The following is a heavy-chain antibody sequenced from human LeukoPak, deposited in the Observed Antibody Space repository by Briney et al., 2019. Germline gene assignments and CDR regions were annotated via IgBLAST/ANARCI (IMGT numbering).Heavy chain of an antibody. CDR3: ATSNYYDSSGLDY. CDR1: GFTVSSNY. D-gene: IGHD3-22*01. V-gene: IGHV3-53*01. CDR2: IYSGGST. Sequence: GGSLRLSCAASGFTVSSNYMSWVRQAPGKGLEWVSLIYSGGSTYYADSVKGRFTISRDNSKNTLYLQMNSLRAEDTAVYYCATSNYYDSSGLDYWGQGTLVTVSS. J-gene: IGHJ4*02.